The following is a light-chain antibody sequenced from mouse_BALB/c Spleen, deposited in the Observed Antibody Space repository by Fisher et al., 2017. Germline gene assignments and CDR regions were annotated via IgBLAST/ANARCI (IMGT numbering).Light chain of an antibody. J-gene: IGKJ5*01. CDR3: QQYSGYPFT. CDR2: STS. V-gene: IGKV4-57-1*01. Sequence: DIVITQSPAIMSASPGEKVTMTCRASSSVSSSYLHWYQQKSGASPKLWIYSTSNLASGVPARFSGSGSGTSYSLTISSVEAEDAATYYCQQYSGYPFTFGAGTKLELK. CDR1: SSVSSSY.